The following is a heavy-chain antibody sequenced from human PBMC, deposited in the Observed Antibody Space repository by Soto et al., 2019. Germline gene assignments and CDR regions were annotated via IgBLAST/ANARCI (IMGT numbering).Heavy chain of an antibody. V-gene: IGHV3-9*01. CDR1: GFTFDDYA. Sequence: EVQLVESGGGLVQPGRSLRLSCAASGFTFDDYAMHWVRQAPGKGLEWVSGISWNSGSIGYADSVKGRFTISRDNAKNSLYLQMNSLRAEDTALYYCAKDINADCSGGSCYSGLDYWGQGTLVTVSS. D-gene: IGHD2-15*01. CDR3: AKDINADCSGGSCYSGLDY. CDR2: ISWNSGSI. J-gene: IGHJ4*02.